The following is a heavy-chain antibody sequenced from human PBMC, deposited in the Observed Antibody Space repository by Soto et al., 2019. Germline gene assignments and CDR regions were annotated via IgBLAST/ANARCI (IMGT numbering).Heavy chain of an antibody. D-gene: IGHD6-13*01. J-gene: IGHJ6*04. CDR3: ATAAAAGKYYHGMDV. CDR1: AYSFTIYW. CDR2: IYPGDSDT. Sequence: GESLKISSKGSAYSFTIYWLGWVRQMTRKDLELMGIIYPGDSDTRYSPSFQGQVTISADKSISTAYLQWSSLKASDTATYYCATAAAAGKYYHGMDVLGKGTTGTVSS. V-gene: IGHV5-51*01.